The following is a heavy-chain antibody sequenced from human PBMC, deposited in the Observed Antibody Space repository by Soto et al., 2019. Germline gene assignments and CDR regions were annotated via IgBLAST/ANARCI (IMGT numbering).Heavy chain of an antibody. J-gene: IGHJ6*02. CDR3: ARDLLEGYSSSWSKPYYYYGMDV. CDR1: GFTFSSYA. CDR2: ISYDGSNK. V-gene: IGHV3-30-3*01. Sequence: QVQLVESGGGVVQPGRSLRLSCAASGFTFSSYAMHWVRQAPGKGLEWVAVISYDGSNKYYADSVKGRFTISRDNSKNTLYLQMNSLRAEDTAVYYCARDLLEGYSSSWSKPYYYYGMDVWGQGTTVTVSS. D-gene: IGHD6-13*01.